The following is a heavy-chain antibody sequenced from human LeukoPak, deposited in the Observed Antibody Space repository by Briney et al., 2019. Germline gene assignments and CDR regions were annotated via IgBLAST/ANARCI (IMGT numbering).Heavy chain of an antibody. V-gene: IGHV3-21*01. Sequence: GGSLRLSCAASGFTFSSYSMNWVRQAPGKGLEWVSSISSSSSYIYYADSVKGRFSISRDNAKNSLYLQMNSLRAEDTAVYYCARDNLYRYDILTGYGGMDVWGQGTTVTVSS. D-gene: IGHD3-9*01. CDR1: GFTFSSYS. CDR2: ISSSSSYI. J-gene: IGHJ6*02. CDR3: ARDNLYRYDILTGYGGMDV.